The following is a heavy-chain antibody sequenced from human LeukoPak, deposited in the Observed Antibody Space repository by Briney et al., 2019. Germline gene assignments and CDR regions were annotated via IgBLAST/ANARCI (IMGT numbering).Heavy chain of an antibody. D-gene: IGHD3-22*01. CDR2: IKSKTDGGTT. CDR3: VSSNAYYYDRSGQYPNPHFDY. J-gene: IGHJ4*02. Sequence: PGGSLRLSCAASGFTFSNAWMSWVRQAPGKGLEWVGRIKSKTDGGTTDYAAPVKGRFTISRDDSKNTLYLQMNSLKTEDTAVYYCVSSNAYYYDRSGQYPNPHFDYWGQGTPVTVSS. CDR1: GFTFSNAW. V-gene: IGHV3-15*01.